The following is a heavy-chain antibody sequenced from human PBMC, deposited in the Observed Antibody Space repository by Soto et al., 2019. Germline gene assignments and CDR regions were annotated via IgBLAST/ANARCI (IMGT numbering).Heavy chain of an antibody. Sequence: EASVKVSCKVSGYTLTELSMHWVRQAPGKGLEWMGGFDPEDGETIYAQKFQGRVTVTEDTSTDTAYMELSSLRSDDTAVYYCARDEYSSGWYRVDYWGQGTLVTVSS. CDR1: GYTLTELS. CDR2: FDPEDGET. V-gene: IGHV1-24*01. D-gene: IGHD6-19*01. CDR3: ARDEYSSGWYRVDY. J-gene: IGHJ4*02.